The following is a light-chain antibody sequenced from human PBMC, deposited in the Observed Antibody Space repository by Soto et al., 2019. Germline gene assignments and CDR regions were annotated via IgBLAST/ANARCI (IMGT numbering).Light chain of an antibody. CDR3: QQYDNYPLT. J-gene: IGKJ4*01. Sequence: DIQMNQSPSSLSASVGDRVTITCQASQDISKYLNWYQQKPGKAPKLLMYDASKLETGVPSRFSGSGSGTDFTFTISSLQPEDIATYYCQQYDNYPLTFGGGTKVEIK. V-gene: IGKV1-33*01. CDR2: DAS. CDR1: QDISKY.